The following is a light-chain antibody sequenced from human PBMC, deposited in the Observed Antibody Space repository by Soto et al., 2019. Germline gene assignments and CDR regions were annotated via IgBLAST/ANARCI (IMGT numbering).Light chain of an antibody. J-gene: IGLJ1*01. CDR1: SSDVGGYNY. Sequence: QSVLTQPASVSGSPGQSITISCTGTSSDVGGYNYVSWYQQHPGKAPKLMIYEVSNRPSGVSNRFSGSKSGNTASLTISGLQAEYEADYYSSSYTSSGTQVFGTGTKLTVL. V-gene: IGLV2-14*01. CDR2: EVS. CDR3: SSYTSSGTQV.